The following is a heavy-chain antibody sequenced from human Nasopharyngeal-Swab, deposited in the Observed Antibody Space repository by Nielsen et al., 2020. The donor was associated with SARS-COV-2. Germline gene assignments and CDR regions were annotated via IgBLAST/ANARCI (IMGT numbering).Heavy chain of an antibody. D-gene: IGHD6-6*01. CDR3: ASWGIAARPDP. CDR2: ISSSSSYI. CDR1: GFTFSSYG. Sequence: GGSLTLSCAASGFTFSSYGMNWVRQAPGKGLEWVSSISSSSSYIYYSDSVKGRFTISRDNAKNSLYLQMNSLRAEDTAVYYCASWGIAARPDPWGQGTLVTVSS. V-gene: IGHV3-21*01. J-gene: IGHJ5*02.